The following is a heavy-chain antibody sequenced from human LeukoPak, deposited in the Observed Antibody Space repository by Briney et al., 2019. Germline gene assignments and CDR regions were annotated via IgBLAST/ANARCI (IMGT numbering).Heavy chain of an antibody. CDR2: ISAYNGNT. CDR3: ARVILSDPTFGRFCLTAAFDI. V-gene: IGHV1-18*01. CDR1: GYTFTSYG. D-gene: IGHD1-26*01. J-gene: IGHJ3*02. Sequence: ASVKVSCKASGYTFTSYGISWVRQAPGQGLEWMGWISAYNGNTNYAQKLQGRVTMTTDTSTSTAYVELRSLRSDDTAVYYCARVILSDPTFGRFCLTAAFDIWGQGTMVTVSS.